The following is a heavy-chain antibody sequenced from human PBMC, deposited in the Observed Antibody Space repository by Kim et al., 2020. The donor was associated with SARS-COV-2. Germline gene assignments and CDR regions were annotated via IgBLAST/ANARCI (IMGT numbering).Heavy chain of an antibody. CDR1: GFTVSNTY. V-gene: IGHV3-66*01. J-gene: IGHJ4*02. Sequence: GGSLRLSCVVSGFTVSNTYMSWVRQAPGKGLEWVSIIYGGGSTYYADSVKGRFTISRDDSKNTVYLQMNSLRAEDTAAYFCAREPSTYFDYWGQGTLVTV. CDR2: IYGGGST. CDR3: AREPSTYFDY.